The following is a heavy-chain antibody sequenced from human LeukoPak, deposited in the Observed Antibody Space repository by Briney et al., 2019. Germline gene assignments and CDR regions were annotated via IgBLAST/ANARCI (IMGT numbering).Heavy chain of an antibody. CDR3: ARGNQLPLSMDV. CDR1: GFTFSSYS. CDR2: ISSSSSYI. D-gene: IGHD2-2*01. Sequence: KPGGSLRLXCAASGFTFSSYSMNWVRQAPGKGLEWVSSISSSSSYIYYADSVKGRFTISRDNAKNSLYLQMNSLRAEDTAVYYCARGNQLPLSMDVWGKGTTVTVSS. J-gene: IGHJ6*03. V-gene: IGHV3-21*01.